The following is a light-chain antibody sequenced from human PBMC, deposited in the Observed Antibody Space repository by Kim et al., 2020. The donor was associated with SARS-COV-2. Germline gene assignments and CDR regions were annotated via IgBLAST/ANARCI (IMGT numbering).Light chain of an antibody. CDR2: DVS. Sequence: QSALTQPASVSGSPGQSITISCSGTSSDVGGSNSVSWYQQYPGKAPKVMIYDVSKRPSGVSNRFSGSKSGNTASLTISGLQAEDEADYYCNSYTRISSLYDFGTGTKGTV. CDR1: SSDVGGSNS. CDR3: NSYTRISSLYD. J-gene: IGLJ1*01. V-gene: IGLV2-14*03.